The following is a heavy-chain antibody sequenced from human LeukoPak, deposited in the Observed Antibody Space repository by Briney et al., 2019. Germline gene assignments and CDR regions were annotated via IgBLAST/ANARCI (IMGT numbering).Heavy chain of an antibody. CDR2: IWYDGSNK. CDR3: ARGPHDYGDYYAYMDV. J-gene: IGHJ6*03. Sequence: PGGSLRLSCAASGFTFSSYGMHWVRQAPGKGLEWVAVIWYDGSNKYYADSVKGRFTISRDNSKNTLYLQMNSLRAEDTAVYYCARGPHDYGDYYAYMDVWGKGTTVTVS. V-gene: IGHV3-33*01. CDR1: GFTFSSYG. D-gene: IGHD4-17*01.